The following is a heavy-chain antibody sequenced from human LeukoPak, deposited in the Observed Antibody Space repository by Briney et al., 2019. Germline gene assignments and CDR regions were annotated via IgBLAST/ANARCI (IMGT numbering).Heavy chain of an antibody. D-gene: IGHD3-9*01. V-gene: IGHV3-15*01. CDR3: VSSPRHDWLRVNWFDP. Sequence: PGGSLRLSCTASGLTFSNAWMSWVRQAPGKGLEWAGRIKSKIDGGTAQYAAPVKGRFTISRDDSKNTLYLQMNSLRAEDTAVYYCVSSPRHDWLRVNWFDPWGQGTLVTVSS. J-gene: IGHJ5*02. CDR2: IKSKIDGGTA. CDR1: GLTFSNAW.